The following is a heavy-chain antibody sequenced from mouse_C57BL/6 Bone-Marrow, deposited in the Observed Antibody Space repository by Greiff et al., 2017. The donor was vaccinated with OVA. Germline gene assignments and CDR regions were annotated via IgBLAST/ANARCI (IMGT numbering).Heavy chain of an antibody. J-gene: IGHJ1*03. V-gene: IGHV5-17*01. CDR1: GFTFSDYG. CDR2: ISSGSSTI. Sequence: VQLKESGGGLVKPGGSLKLSCAASGFTFSDYGMHWVRQAPEKGLEWVAYISSGSSTIYYADTVKGRFTISRDNAKNTLFLQMTSLRSEDTAMYYCANGSSYWYFDVWGTGTTVTVSS. CDR3: ANGSSYWYFDV. D-gene: IGHD1-1*01.